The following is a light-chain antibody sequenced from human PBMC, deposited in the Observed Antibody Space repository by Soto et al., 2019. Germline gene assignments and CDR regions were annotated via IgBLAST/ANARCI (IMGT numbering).Light chain of an antibody. J-gene: IGLJ3*02. CDR2: DVS. Sequence: QSALTQPASVSGSPGQSITISCTGTSSDVGGYNYVSWYQQHPGKAPKLMIYDVSNRPSGVSNRFSGSKSGNTASLTISGLQAEDEDDYYCSSYTSSSTGWVFGGGTKLTVL. CDR3: SSYTSSSTGWV. V-gene: IGLV2-14*01. CDR1: SSDVGGYNY.